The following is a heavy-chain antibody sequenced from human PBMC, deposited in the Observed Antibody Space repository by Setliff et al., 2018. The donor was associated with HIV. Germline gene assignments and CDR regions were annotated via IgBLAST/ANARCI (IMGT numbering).Heavy chain of an antibody. V-gene: IGHV5-51*01. J-gene: IGHJ4*02. CDR2: IYPGDSDS. D-gene: IGHD6-25*01. CDR1: GYSFVDFW. Sequence: GESLKTSCHFSGYSFVDFWIGWVRQMPGKGLEWVGFIYPGDSDSRYSPSFRGQATISADKSTTTAYLDWASLKASDTAMYYCLRYIGAAAGYIDHWGQGTLVTVSS. CDR3: LRYIGAAAGYIDH.